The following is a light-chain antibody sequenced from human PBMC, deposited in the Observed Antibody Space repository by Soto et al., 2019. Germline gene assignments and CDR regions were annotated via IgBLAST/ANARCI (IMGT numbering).Light chain of an antibody. J-gene: IGKJ1*01. CDR3: QQRSNWPT. V-gene: IGKV3-11*01. CDR2: DAS. CDR1: QSVSSS. Sequence: EIVLTQSPGTLSLSPGERATLSCRASQSVSSSLAWYQQKPGQAPRLLISDASNRATGIPARFSGSGSGTDFTLTISSLEPEDFALYYCQQRSNWPTFGQGTKVDI.